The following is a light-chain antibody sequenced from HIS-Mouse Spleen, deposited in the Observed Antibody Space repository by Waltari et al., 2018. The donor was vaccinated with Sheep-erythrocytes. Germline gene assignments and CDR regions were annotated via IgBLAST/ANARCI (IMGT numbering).Light chain of an antibody. CDR1: QSVLYSSNNKNY. J-gene: IGKJ4*01. V-gene: IGKV4-1*01. Sequence: DIVMTQSPDSLAVSLGERATINCHSRQSVLYSSNNKNYLAWYQQKPGQPPKLLIYWASTRESGVPDRFSGSGSGTDFTLTISSLQAEDVAVYYCQQYYSTLTFGGGTKVEIK. CDR2: WAS. CDR3: QQYYSTLT.